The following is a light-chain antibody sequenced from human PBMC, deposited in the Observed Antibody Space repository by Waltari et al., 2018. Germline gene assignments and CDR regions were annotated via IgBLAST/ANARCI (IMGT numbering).Light chain of an antibody. CDR2: DAS. CDR1: QSVSVY. V-gene: IGKV3-11*01. CDR3: QQRSNWNT. J-gene: IGKJ5*01. Sequence: IVLTQSPATLSLSPGERDTLSCRASQSVSVYLAWYQQKPGQAPRLLIYDASNRATGIPARFIGSGSGTDFTLTISSLEPEDFAVYYCQQRSNWNTFGQGTRLEIK.